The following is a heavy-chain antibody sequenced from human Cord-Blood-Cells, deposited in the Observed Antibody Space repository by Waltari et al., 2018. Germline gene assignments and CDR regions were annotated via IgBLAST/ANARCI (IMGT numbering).Heavy chain of an antibody. Sequence: QVQLVESGGGVVQPGRSLRLSCAASGFTFSSYAMHWVRQAPGKGLEWVVVISYVGSNKYDADSVKGRFTISRDNSKNTLYLQMNSLRAEDTAVYYCARAPGGSYSDAFDIWGQGTMVTVSS. V-gene: IGHV3-30-3*01. CDR3: ARAPGGSYSDAFDI. D-gene: IGHD1-26*01. CDR2: ISYVGSNK. J-gene: IGHJ3*02. CDR1: GFTFSSYA.